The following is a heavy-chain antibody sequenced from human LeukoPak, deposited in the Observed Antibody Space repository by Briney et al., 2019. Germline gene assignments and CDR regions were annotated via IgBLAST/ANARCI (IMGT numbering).Heavy chain of an antibody. CDR1: GGSISSGSYY. J-gene: IGHJ4*02. V-gene: IGHV4-39*01. D-gene: IGHD2-15*01. Sequence: TSETLSLACTVSGGSISSGSYYWSWIRQPAGKGLEWIGSIYYSGNTYYNPSLKSRATISVDTSKNQFSLKLSSVTAADTAVYYCARHGYCSGGNCYFDYWGQGTLVTVSS. CDR3: ARHGYCSGGNCYFDY. CDR2: IYYSGNT.